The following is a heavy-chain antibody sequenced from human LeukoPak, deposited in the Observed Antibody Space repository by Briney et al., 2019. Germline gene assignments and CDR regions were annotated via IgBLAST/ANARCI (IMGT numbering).Heavy chain of an antibody. Sequence: SETLSLTCTVSGGSISSYYWSWIRQPAGKGLEWIGRIYTSGSTNYNPSLKSRVTMSVDTSKNQFSLKLSSVTAADTAVYYCARGMVPAAISLVDYWGQGTLVTVSS. J-gene: IGHJ4*02. CDR2: IYTSGST. CDR3: ARGMVPAAISLVDY. CDR1: GGSISSYY. D-gene: IGHD2-2*02. V-gene: IGHV4-4*07.